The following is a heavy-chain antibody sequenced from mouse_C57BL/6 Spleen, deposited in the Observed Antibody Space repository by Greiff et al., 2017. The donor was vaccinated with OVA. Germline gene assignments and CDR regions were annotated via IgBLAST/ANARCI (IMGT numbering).Heavy chain of an antibody. D-gene: IGHD2-1*01. CDR1: GFTFSSYA. CDR2: ISDGGSYT. Sequence: EVKLMESGGGLVKPGGSLKLSCAASGFTFSSYAMSWVRQTPEKRLEWVATISDGGSYTYYPDNVKGRFTISRDNAKHNLYLQMSHLKSEDTAMYYCARGGNYGDYWGQGTSVTVSS. V-gene: IGHV5-4*03. CDR3: ARGGNYGDY. J-gene: IGHJ4*01.